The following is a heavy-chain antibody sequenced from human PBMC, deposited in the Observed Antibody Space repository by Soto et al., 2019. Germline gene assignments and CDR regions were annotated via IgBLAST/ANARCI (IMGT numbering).Heavy chain of an antibody. CDR1: GYTFTSYG. D-gene: IGHD5-18*01. Sequence: QVQLVQSGAEVKKPGASVKISCKASGYTFTSYGISWVRQAPGQGLEWMGWISAYNGNTNYAQKLQGRVTMTTDTSTSTAYMELRSLRSDDTAVYYCARDYGMKGRGYSYTVGLLFPSFDYWGQGTLVTVSS. CDR2: ISAYNGNT. CDR3: ARDYGMKGRGYSYTVGLLFPSFDY. J-gene: IGHJ4*02. V-gene: IGHV1-18*01.